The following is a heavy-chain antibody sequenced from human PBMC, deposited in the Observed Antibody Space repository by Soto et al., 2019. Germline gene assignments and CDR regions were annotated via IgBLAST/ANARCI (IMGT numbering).Heavy chain of an antibody. CDR3: ARSLLQGDF. CDR2: INPNGGST. Sequence: QVQLVQSGAEVKKPGASVKISCKASGYTFIHYYIHWVRQAPGQGLEWMAIINPNGGSTNYSQNFQGRVTVTIDTYTTTVSMELNSLESDDTAVYFCARSLLQGDFWGHGTLVTVSS. J-gene: IGHJ4*01. CDR1: GYTFIHYY. D-gene: IGHD2-21*01. V-gene: IGHV1-46*01.